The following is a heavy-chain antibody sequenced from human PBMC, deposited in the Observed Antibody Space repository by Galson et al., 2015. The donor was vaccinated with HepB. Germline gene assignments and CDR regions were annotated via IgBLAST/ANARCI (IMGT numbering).Heavy chain of an antibody. CDR2: INTNTGNP. V-gene: IGHV7-4-1*02. CDR3: ASRVTTGSAALDI. D-gene: IGHD4-17*01. J-gene: IGHJ3*02. Sequence: SVKVSCKASGYTFTNYAMNWVRQAPGQGLEWMGWINTNTGNPTYAQGFTGRFVFSLDTSVSTAYLQISSLKAEDTAVYYCASRVTTGSAALDIWGQGTMVTVSS. CDR1: GYTFTNYA.